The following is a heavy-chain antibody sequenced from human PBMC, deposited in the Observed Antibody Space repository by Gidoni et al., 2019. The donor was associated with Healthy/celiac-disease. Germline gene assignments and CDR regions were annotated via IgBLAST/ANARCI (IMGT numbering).Heavy chain of an antibody. V-gene: IGHV4-34*01. CDR2: INHSGST. D-gene: IGHD6-13*01. J-gene: IGHJ4*02. Sequence: QVQLQQWGAGLLKPSETLSLTCAVSGGSFSGYYWSWIRQPPGKGLEWIGEINHSGSTNYNPSLKSRVTISVDTSKNQFSLKLSSVTAADTAVYYCARVREQLVLDYWGQGTLVTVSS. CDR1: GGSFSGYY. CDR3: ARVREQLVLDY.